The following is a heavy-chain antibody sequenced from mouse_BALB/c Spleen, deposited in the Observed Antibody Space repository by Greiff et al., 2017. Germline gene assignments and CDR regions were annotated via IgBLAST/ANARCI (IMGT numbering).Heavy chain of an antibody. CDR3: ARESPYYYGSSHYFDY. Sequence: EVKLVESGPSLVKPSQTLSLTCSVTGDSITSGYWNWIRKFPGNKLEYMGYISYSGSTYYNPSLKSRISITRDTSKNQYYLQLNSVTTEDTATYYCARESPYYYGSSHYFDYWGQGTTLTVSS. CDR2: ISYSGST. CDR1: GDSITSGY. V-gene: IGHV3-8*02. D-gene: IGHD1-1*01. J-gene: IGHJ2*01.